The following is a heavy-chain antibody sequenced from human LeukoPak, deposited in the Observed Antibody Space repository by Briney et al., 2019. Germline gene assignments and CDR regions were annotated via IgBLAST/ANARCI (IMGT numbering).Heavy chain of an antibody. CDR2: INARGDT. J-gene: IGHJ5*02. CDR3: ARGQVPAARGYNWFDP. CDR1: GWSFKDYY. Sequence: SETLSLTCAVYGWSFKDYYWNWIRQPPGKGLEWIGEINARGDTNYNPSLKSRVTISVDTSKNQFSLRLTSMIAADTAIYYCARGQVPAARGYNWFDPWGQGTLVTVSS. V-gene: IGHV4-34*01. D-gene: IGHD2-2*01.